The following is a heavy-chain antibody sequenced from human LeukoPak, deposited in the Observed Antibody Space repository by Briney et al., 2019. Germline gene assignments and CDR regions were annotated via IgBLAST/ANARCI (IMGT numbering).Heavy chain of an antibody. CDR3: ARGSDWYDY. D-gene: IGHD6-19*01. Sequence: AETVPLTCTVSGASISSYFWSWIRQPAGKGLEWIGRIYTSGTTNYNPSLKSRVTVSVDTSKNQLSLKLTSVTAADTAVYHCARGSDWYDYWSQETVVTVFS. CDR2: IYTSGTT. J-gene: IGHJ4*02. V-gene: IGHV4-4*07. CDR1: GASISSYF.